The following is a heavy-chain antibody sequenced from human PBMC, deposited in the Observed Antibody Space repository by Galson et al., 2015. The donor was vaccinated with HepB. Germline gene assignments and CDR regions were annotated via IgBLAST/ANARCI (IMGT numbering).Heavy chain of an antibody. CDR2: IDWDDDK. Sequence: PALVKPTQTLTLTCTFSGFSLSTSGMRVSWIRQPPGKALEWLARIDWDDDKFYSTSLKTRLTISKDTSKNQVVLTMTNMDPVDTATYYCARIGYSSSRGAFDIWGQGTMVTVAS. D-gene: IGHD6-13*01. V-gene: IGHV2-70*04. CDR3: ARIGYSSSRGAFDI. CDR1: GFSLSTSGMR. J-gene: IGHJ3*02.